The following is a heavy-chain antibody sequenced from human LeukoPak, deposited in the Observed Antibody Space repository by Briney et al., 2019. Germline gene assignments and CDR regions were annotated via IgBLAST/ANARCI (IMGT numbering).Heavy chain of an antibody. CDR3: ARHADYGDYEGPWYFDY. J-gene: IGHJ4*02. CDR2: VHYTGTT. V-gene: IGHV4-59*08. Sequence: SETLSLTCTVSGGSISGYYWSWIRLPPGRGLEWIGYVHYTGTTIDNPSLQRRVTMSVDASKNTFSLKLSSVTAADTAVYYCARHADYGDYEGPWYFDYWGQGTLVTVSS. CDR1: GGSISGYY. D-gene: IGHD4-17*01.